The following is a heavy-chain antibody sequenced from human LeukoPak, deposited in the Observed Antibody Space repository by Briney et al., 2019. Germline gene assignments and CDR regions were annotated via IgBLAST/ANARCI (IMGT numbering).Heavy chain of an antibody. V-gene: IGHV3-66*01. Sequence: TGGSLRLSCAASGFTVSSNYMNWVRRAPGKGLEWVSVIYSGGSTYYADSVKGRFTISRDNSKNTLYLQMNSLRAEDTAVYYCARSRYGTTWSSSWEFDYWGQGTLVTVSS. CDR2: IYSGGST. CDR3: ARSRYGTTWSSSWEFDY. CDR1: GFTVSSNY. D-gene: IGHD6-13*01. J-gene: IGHJ4*02.